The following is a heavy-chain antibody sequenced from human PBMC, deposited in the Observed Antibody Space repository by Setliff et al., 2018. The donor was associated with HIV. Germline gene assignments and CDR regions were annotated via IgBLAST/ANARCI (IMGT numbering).Heavy chain of an antibody. CDR1: GYTFTGYY. CDR3: ARGFSVYSSSDPLLNWLDP. Sequence: GASVKVSCKASGYTFTGYYMHWVRQAPGQGLEWMGRINPNSGGTKYAQKFQGRVTMTRDTSISTAYMELSRLISDDTAVYYCARGFSVYSSSDPLLNWLDPWGQGTLVTVSS. V-gene: IGHV1-2*06. CDR2: INPNSGGT. D-gene: IGHD6-6*01. J-gene: IGHJ5*02.